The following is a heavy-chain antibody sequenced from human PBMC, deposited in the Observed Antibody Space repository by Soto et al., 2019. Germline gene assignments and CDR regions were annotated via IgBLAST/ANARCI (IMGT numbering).Heavy chain of an antibody. CDR3: ARSPGIAVAGAYFQH. Sequence: SETLSLTCTVSGVSIISSSYYWGWLRQPPGKGLEWIGYIYYSGSTYYNPSLKSRVTISVDTAKNQFSLKLSSVTAADTAVYYCARSPGIAVAGAYFQHWGQGTLVTVSS. J-gene: IGHJ1*01. CDR2: IYYSGST. D-gene: IGHD6-19*01. CDR1: GVSIISSSYY. V-gene: IGHV4-31*03.